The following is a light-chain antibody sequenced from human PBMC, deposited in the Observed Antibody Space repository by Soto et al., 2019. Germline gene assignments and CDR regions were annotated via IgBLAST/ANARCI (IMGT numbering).Light chain of an antibody. CDR2: EVS. V-gene: IGLV2-14*01. CDR1: SSDVGGYNY. Sequence: QSALTQPASVSGSPGQSITISCTGTSSDVGGYNYVSWYQQHPGKAPKLMIYEVSDRHSWVSIRFSGSKSGNTASLTISGLQAEDEADYYCSSYTSNTTPWVFGGGTKVTVL. J-gene: IGLJ3*02. CDR3: SSYTSNTTPWV.